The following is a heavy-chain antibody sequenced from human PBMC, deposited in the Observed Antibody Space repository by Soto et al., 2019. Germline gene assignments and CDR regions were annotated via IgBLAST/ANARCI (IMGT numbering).Heavy chain of an antibody. CDR2: IYPGDSDT. CDR1: GYSFTSYW. J-gene: IGHJ6*02. CDR3: ARQLYYGSGSYSPYYYYYGMDV. Sequence: EVQLVQSGAEVKKPGESLKISCKGSGYSFTSYWIGWVRQMPGKGLEWMGIIYPGDSDTRYSPSFQGQVTISADKSISTAYLQWSSLKASDTAMYYCARQLYYGSGSYSPYYYYYGMDVWGQGTTVTVSS. V-gene: IGHV5-51*01. D-gene: IGHD3-10*01.